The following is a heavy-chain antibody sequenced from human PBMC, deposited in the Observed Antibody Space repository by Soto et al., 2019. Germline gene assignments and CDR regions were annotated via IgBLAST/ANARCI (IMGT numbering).Heavy chain of an antibody. J-gene: IGHJ4*02. D-gene: IGHD2-2*01. CDR2: IWYDGSNK. CDR3: ARGRFGVPAATDY. Sequence: GGSLRLSCAASGFTFSSYGMHWVRQAPGKGLEWVAVIWYDGSNKYYADSVKGRFTISRDNSKNTLYLQMNSLRAEDTAVYYCARGRFGVPAATDYWGQGTLVTVSS. CDR1: GFTFSSYG. V-gene: IGHV3-33*01.